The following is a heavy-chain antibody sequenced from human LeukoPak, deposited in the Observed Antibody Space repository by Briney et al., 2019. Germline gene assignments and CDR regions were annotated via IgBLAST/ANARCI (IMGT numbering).Heavy chain of an antibody. CDR2: ISFDGSNK. CDR1: GFTFSNYT. J-gene: IGHJ1*01. CDR3: ARDLGGTQIWSNFFQH. D-gene: IGHD5-18*01. V-gene: IGHV3-30*04. Sequence: PGGSLGLSCAASGFTFSNYTIHWVSQAPGKGLEWVAVISFDGSNKVYADYVKGRFTISRDNSKNTLYLQMDSLRADDTAVYYCARDLGGTQIWSNFFQHWGQDALVIVFS.